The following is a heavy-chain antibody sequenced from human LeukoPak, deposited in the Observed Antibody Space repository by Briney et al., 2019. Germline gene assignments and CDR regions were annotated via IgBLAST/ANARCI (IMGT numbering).Heavy chain of an antibody. J-gene: IGHJ4*02. D-gene: IGHD2-2*01. Sequence: SETLSLTCTVSGGSISSYYWSWIRQPPGKGLEWIGYMYYSGGTNYNPSLKSRVTISVDTSKNQFSLKLSSVTAADTAVYYCARAVSGVVPGFDYWGQGTLVTVSS. CDR3: ARAVSGVVPGFDY. CDR2: MYYSGGT. CDR1: GGSISSYY. V-gene: IGHV4-59*01.